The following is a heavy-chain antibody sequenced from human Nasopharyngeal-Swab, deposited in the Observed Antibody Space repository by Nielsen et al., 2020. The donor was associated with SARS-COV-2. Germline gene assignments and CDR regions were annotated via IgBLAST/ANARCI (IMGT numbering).Heavy chain of an antibody. J-gene: IGHJ6*03. CDR2: INHSGST. V-gene: IGHV4-34*01. D-gene: IGHD6-6*01. Sequence: RQAPGKGLEWIGEINHSGSTNYNPSLKSRVTISVDTSKNQFSLKLSSVTAADTAVYYCARVLRGVAARPLGFGYYYYYYMDVRGKGTTVTVSS. CDR3: ARVLRGVAARPLGFGYYYYYYMDV.